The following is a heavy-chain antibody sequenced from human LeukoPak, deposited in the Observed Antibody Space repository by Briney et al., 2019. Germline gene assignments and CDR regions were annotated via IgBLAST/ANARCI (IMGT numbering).Heavy chain of an antibody. CDR1: GFTFSSYA. V-gene: IGHV3-23*01. CDR3: AKDTVTTRYYYYGMDV. CDR2: ISGSGGST. J-gene: IGHJ6*02. Sequence: PGGSLRLSCAASGFTFSSYAMSWVRQAPGKGLEWVSAISGSGGSTYYADSVKGRFTISRVNSKNTLYLQMNSLRAEDTAVYYCAKDTVTTRYYYYGMDVWGQGTTVTVSS. D-gene: IGHD4-4*01.